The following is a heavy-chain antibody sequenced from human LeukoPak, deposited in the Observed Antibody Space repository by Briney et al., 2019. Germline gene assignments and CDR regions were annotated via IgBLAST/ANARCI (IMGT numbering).Heavy chain of an antibody. D-gene: IGHD3-16*01. Sequence: ASVKVSCKASGYTFTGYYMHWVRQAPGQGLEWMGWINPNSGGTNYAQKFQGRVTMTRDTSISTAYMELSRLRSDDTAVYYCARDRIRFRGWFDPWGQGTLVTVSS. V-gene: IGHV1-2*02. J-gene: IGHJ5*02. CDR2: INPNSGGT. CDR3: ARDRIRFRGWFDP. CDR1: GYTFTGYY.